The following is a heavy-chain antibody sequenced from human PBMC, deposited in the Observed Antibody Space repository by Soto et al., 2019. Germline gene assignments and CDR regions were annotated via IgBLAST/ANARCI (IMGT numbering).Heavy chain of an antibody. CDR1: GFSCSDYS. D-gene: IGHD2-8*01. Sequence: GGSLRLSCAASGFSCSDYSMNWVRQAPGKGLEWVSFIDLRGTTTYYRDSVKGRFTVPKDKSMNTVYLQMNSLTVEDAAVYYCTKDRVPDGIYSFDYWGQGDLVTVS. J-gene: IGHJ4*02. CDR2: IDLRGTTT. CDR3: TKDRVPDGIYSFDY. V-gene: IGHV3-23*03.